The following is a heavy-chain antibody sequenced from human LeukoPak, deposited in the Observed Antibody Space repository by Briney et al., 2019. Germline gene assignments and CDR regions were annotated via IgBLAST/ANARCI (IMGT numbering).Heavy chain of an antibody. CDR1: GFTFDDYT. J-gene: IGHJ4*02. Sequence: PGGSLRLSCAASGFTFDDYTMHWVRQAPGKGLEWVSLISRDGDSTYYADSVKGRFTISRDNSKNTLYLQMNSLRAEDTAVYYCAKGEMGTTSYYFDYWGQGTLVTVSS. CDR3: AKGEMGTTSYYFDY. CDR2: ISRDGDST. V-gene: IGHV3-43*01. D-gene: IGHD5-24*01.